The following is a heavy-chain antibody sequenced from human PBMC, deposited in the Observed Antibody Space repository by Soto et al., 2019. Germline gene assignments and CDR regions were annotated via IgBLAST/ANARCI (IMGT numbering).Heavy chain of an antibody. V-gene: IGHV4-59*01. CDR1: GGSISSYY. D-gene: IGHD3-10*01. J-gene: IGHJ6*03. CDR3: ARGKFGEDYYYYMDV. CDR2: IYYSGST. Sequence: SETLSLTCTVSGGSISSYYWSWIRQPPGKGLEWIGYIYYSGSTNYNPSLKSRVTISVDTSKNQFSLKLSSVTAADTAVYYCARGKFGEDYYYYMDVWGKGTTVTVSS.